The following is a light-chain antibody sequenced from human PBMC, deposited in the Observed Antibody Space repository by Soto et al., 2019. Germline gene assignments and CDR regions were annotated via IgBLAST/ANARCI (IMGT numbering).Light chain of an antibody. CDR3: SSFTSTTTFYV. J-gene: IGLJ1*01. Sequence: QSALTQPASVSGSAGQSITISCTGTSSDVGRYNYVSWYQQYPGKAPKLIIYEVSDRPSGVSDRFSGSKSDNTASLTISGLQAEDEADYFCSSFTSTTTFYVFGTGTKVTVL. V-gene: IGLV2-14*01. CDR2: EVS. CDR1: SSDVGRYNY.